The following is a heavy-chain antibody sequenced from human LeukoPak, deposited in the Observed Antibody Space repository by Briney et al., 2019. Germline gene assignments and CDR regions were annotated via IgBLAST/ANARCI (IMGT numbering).Heavy chain of an antibody. D-gene: IGHD6-13*01. CDR2: IFYSGST. CDR1: GGSISTSSYY. V-gene: IGHV4-39*07. Sequence: PSETLSLTCTVSGGSISTSSYYWGWVRQPPGKGLEWIGNIFYSGSTYYSPSLKSRVTISLDTSRNQFSLKLNSVTAADTAVYYCARVTGYMTEDYFDYWGQGTLITVSS. CDR3: ARVTGYMTEDYFDY. J-gene: IGHJ4*02.